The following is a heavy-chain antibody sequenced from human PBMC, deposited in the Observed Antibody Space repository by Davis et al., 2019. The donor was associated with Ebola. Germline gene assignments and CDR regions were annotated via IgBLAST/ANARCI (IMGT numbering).Heavy chain of an antibody. CDR2: ISGSGGST. Sequence: GESLKISCTDSFFPFISYAMTWVRQAPGKGLEWVSAISGSGGSTYYADSVKGRFTISRDNSKNTLYLQMNSLRAEDTAVYYCARPVGIAAPGALDSWGQGTLVTVS. J-gene: IGHJ4*02. V-gene: IGHV3-23*01. D-gene: IGHD6-13*01. CDR3: ARPVGIAAPGALDS. CDR1: FFPFISYA.